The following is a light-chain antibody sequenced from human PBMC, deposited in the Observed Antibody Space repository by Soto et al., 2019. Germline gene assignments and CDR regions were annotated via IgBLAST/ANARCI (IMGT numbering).Light chain of an antibody. CDR2: DVT. CDR3: CSFTSTTTVV. Sequence: QAVVTQPASVPGSPGQSITISCTGTSSDVGGYNYVSWYQHLPGKAPKLMISDVTKRPSGVSHRFSGSKSGNTASLTISGLQAEDEADYYCCSFTSTTTVVFGGGTQLTVL. J-gene: IGLJ2*01. CDR1: SSDVGGYNY. V-gene: IGLV2-14*03.